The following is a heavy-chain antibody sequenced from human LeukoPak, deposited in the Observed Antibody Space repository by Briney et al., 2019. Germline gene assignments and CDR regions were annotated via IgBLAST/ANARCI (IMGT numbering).Heavy chain of an antibody. J-gene: IGHJ4*02. V-gene: IGHV4-31*03. D-gene: IGHD4-11*01. CDR2: IYYSGST. CDR3: ARGPYRNSFDY. Sequence: SQTLSLTCTVSGASISIGFYYWSWIRQHPGKGLEWIGYIYYSGSTYYNPSLKSRVTMSVDTSKNQFSLKLSSVTAADTAVYYCARGPYRNSFDYWGQGTLVTGSS. CDR1: GASISIGFYY.